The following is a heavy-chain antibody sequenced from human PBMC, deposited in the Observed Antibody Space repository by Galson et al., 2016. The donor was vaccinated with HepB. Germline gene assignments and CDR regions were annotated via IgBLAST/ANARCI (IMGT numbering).Heavy chain of an antibody. CDR1: GGSVNSGIYS. D-gene: IGHD1-26*01. J-gene: IGHJ4*02. Sequence: SETLSLTCTVSGGSVNSGIYSWTWIRQSPGKVMEWIGYIYSSGSTNYNPSLKSRVTMSVDTSKNQFSLKLTSVTAADTAVYYCARVTYSGSSEYYFDYWGQGILVPVSS. V-gene: IGHV4-61*01. CDR2: IYSSGST. CDR3: ARVTYSGSSEYYFDY.